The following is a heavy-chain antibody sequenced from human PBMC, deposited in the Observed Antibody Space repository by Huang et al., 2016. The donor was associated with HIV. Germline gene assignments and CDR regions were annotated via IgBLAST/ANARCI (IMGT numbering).Heavy chain of an antibody. D-gene: IGHD6-6*01. J-gene: IGHJ4*02. CDR2: ISPDDADT. CDR1: GYSFSSSW. V-gene: IGHV5-51*01. CDR3: ARRFSSSSGYFDY. Sequence: VQLVQSGAEVKKPGESLKISCKGSGYSFSSSWIAWVGPIPGKGLEWMGIISPDDADTTYSPSFEGQVTISADKSSGTAYLQWSSLKASDTAMYYCARRFSSSSGYFDYWGQGSLVTVSS.